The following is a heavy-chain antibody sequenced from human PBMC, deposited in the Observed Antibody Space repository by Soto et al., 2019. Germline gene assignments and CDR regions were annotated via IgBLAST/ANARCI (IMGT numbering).Heavy chain of an antibody. D-gene: IGHD6-13*01. CDR2: MYYSGST. V-gene: IGHV4-31*03. Sequence: QVRLRESGPGLVKPSQTLSLTCTVSGGSINSGGYYWNWIRQHPGKGLEWIGYMYYSGSTYYNRFLRIRVIISADASENHFSLKRRCVTAADTAVYFCARGYRQSGYSSSWAFDYWGQGTLVNVSS. CDR3: ARGYRQSGYSSSWAFDY. J-gene: IGHJ4*02. CDR1: GGSINSGGYY.